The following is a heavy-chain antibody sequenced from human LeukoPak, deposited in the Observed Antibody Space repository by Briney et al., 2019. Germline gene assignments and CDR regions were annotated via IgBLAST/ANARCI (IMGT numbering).Heavy chain of an antibody. CDR1: GFTFSSYT. V-gene: IGHV3-21*01. CDR2: IRKGSTYI. Sequence: PGGSLRLSCAASGFTFSSYTMHWVRQAPGKGLEWVAFIRKGSTYIYYADSVKGRFTISRDNAKNSVDLQMNSLRAEDTAVYYCAREEDSSAIPPSDGIDVWGQGTTVSVSS. CDR3: AREEDSSAIPPSDGIDV. D-gene: IGHD6-6*01. J-gene: IGHJ6*02.